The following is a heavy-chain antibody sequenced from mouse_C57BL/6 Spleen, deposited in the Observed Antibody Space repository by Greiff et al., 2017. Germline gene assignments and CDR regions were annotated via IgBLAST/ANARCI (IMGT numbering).Heavy chain of an antibody. V-gene: IGHV1-85*01. Sequence: VKLVESGPELVKPGASVKLSCKASGYTFTSYDINWVKQRPGQGLEWIGWIYPRDGSTKYNEKFKGKATLTVDTSSSTAYMELHSLTSEDSAVYFCARHYYGSSYGGWYFDVWGTGTTVTVSS. D-gene: IGHD1-1*01. CDR1: GYTFTSYD. CDR2: IYPRDGST. J-gene: IGHJ1*03. CDR3: ARHYYGSSYGGWYFDV.